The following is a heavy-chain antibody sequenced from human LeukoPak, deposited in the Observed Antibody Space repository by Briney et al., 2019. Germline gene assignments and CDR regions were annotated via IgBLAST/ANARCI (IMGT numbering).Heavy chain of an antibody. CDR2: ISGSGGST. J-gene: IGHJ6*02. CDR1: GFTFSSYA. Sequence: AGGSLRLSCAASGFTFSSYAMSWVRQASGKGLEWVSAISGSGGSTYYADSVKGRFTISRDNSKNTLYLQMNSLRAEDTAVYYCAKDKTGTTLYYYYGMDVWGQGTTVTVSS. D-gene: IGHD1-7*01. V-gene: IGHV3-23*01. CDR3: AKDKTGTTLYYYYGMDV.